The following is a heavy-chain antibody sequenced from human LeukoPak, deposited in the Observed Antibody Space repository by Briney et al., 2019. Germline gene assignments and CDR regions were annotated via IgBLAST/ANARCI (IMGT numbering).Heavy chain of an antibody. V-gene: IGHV4-39*07. CDR2: IYYSGST. CDR1: GGSISSSSYY. D-gene: IGHD3-22*01. J-gene: IGHJ4*02. Sequence: SETLSLTCTVSGGSISSSSYYWGWIRQPPGKGLEWIGSIYYSGSTYYNPSLKSRVTISVDTSKNQFSLKLSSVAAADTAVYYCARDAYDSSGYYEIWGQGTLVTVSS. CDR3: ARDAYDSSGYYEI.